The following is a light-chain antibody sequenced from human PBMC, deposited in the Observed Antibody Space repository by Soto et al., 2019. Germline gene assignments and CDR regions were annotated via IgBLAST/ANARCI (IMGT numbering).Light chain of an antibody. J-gene: IGKJ5*01. Sequence: EIVLTQSPATLSLSPGERATLSCRASQSVSSYLAWYQQKPGQAPRLLIYDASNRATGIPARFSSSASRTDFTLTISSLVPEDFAVYYCQQRSNWPITFGQGTRLEIK. V-gene: IGKV3-11*01. CDR3: QQRSNWPIT. CDR2: DAS. CDR1: QSVSSY.